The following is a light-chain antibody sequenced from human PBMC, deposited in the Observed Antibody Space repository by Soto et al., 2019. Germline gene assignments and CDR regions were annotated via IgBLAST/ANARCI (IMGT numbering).Light chain of an antibody. CDR2: SAS. Sequence: DIQMTQSPSSLYASVGDRVIITCRASHSISNYLNWYQQEPGKAPKLLIYSASTLQGGVPSRFSGGGSGTHFTLTISSLQPEDFATYFCQQSYKKRTFGQGTKVEIK. CDR1: HSISNY. J-gene: IGKJ1*01. CDR3: QQSYKKRT. V-gene: IGKV1-39*01.